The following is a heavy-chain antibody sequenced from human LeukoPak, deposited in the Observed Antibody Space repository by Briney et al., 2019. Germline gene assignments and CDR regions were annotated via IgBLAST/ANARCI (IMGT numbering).Heavy chain of an antibody. CDR3: ARGEVGYDYVWGSYRYTGPSWFDP. V-gene: IGHV4-30-2*01. CDR2: IYHSGST. CDR1: GGSISSGGYS. D-gene: IGHD3-16*02. Sequence: SQTLSLTCAVSGGSISSGGYSWSWIRQPPGKGLEWIGYIYHSGSTYYNPSLKSRVTISVDRSKNQFSLKLSSVTAADTAVYYCARGEVGYDYVWGSYRYTGPSWFDPWGQGTLVTVSS. J-gene: IGHJ5*02.